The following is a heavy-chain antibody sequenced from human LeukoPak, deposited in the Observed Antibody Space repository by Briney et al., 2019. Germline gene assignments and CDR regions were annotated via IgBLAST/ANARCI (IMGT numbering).Heavy chain of an antibody. Sequence: GGSLRLSCAASGFTFSSYWMHWVRHTPGKGLVWVSRIKGDGSSTSYADSVKGRFTISRDNAKNTLYLQMNSLRAEDTAVYYCAREVVYSSGWNAFDIWGQGTMVTVSS. J-gene: IGHJ3*02. CDR2: IKGDGSST. CDR3: AREVVYSSGWNAFDI. D-gene: IGHD6-19*01. CDR1: GFTFSSYW. V-gene: IGHV3-74*01.